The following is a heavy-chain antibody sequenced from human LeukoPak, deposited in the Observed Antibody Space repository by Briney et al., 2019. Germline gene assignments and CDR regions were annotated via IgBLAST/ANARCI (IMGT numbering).Heavy chain of an antibody. V-gene: IGHV4-4*02. CDR3: ARGYSYGFPLDF. Sequence: SETLSLTCAVSGGSISSNNWWSWVRQPQGKGLEWIGEIYHSGSTNYNPSLKSRVTISVDKSKNLFSLKLSSVTAADSAVYYCARGYSYGFPLDFWGQGTLVTVSS. D-gene: IGHD5-18*01. J-gene: IGHJ4*02. CDR2: IYHSGST. CDR1: GGSISSNNW.